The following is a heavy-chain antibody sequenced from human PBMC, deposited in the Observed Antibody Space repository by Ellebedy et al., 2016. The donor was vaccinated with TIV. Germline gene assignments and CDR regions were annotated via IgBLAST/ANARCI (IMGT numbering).Heavy chain of an antibody. CDR3: TRSTDGYNFYYYYYGMDV. J-gene: IGHJ6*02. V-gene: IGHV1-18*01. Sequence: AASVKVSCKASGGTFSSYAISWLRQAPGQGLEWMGWISPYNGNTNYAQKFQGRVTMTTDTSTSTAYMELRSLRSDDTAVYYCTRSTDGYNFYYYYYGMDVWGQGTTVTVSS. CDR1: GGTFSSYA. D-gene: IGHD5-24*01. CDR2: ISPYNGNT.